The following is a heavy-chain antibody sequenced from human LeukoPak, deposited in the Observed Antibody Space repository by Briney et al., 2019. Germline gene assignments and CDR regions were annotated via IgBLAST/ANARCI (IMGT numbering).Heavy chain of an antibody. V-gene: IGHV1-2*02. CDR1: GYTFTGYY. D-gene: IGHD1-26*01. J-gene: IGHJ4*02. Sequence: GASVKVSCKASGYTFTGYYIHWVRQAPGQGLEWMGWINPNSGDTHYAQKFQGRVTMTRDTSISTAYMELSRLRSDVTAMYYCARGSTVGATESLGFDYWGQGTPVTVSS. CDR2: INPNSGDT. CDR3: ARGSTVGATESLGFDY.